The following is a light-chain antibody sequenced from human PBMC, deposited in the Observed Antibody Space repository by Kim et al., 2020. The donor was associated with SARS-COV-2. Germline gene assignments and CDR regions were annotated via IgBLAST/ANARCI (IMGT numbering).Light chain of an antibody. CDR1: KVGDKY. Sequence: VSPGQTATITCAGDKVGDKYVFWYKQKPGQSPVLVIYQDTKRPSGIPERFSASNSGNTATLTIRGTQATDEADYYCQAWDSGTAVVFGGGTQLTVL. CDR2: QDT. CDR3: QAWDSGTAVV. V-gene: IGLV3-1*01. J-gene: IGLJ2*01.